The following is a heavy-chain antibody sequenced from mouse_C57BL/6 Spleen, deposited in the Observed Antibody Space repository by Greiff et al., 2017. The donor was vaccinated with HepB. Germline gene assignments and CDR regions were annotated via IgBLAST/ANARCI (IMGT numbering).Heavy chain of an antibody. CDR2: IDPENGDT. CDR3: TTLSYGNSYAMDY. Sequence: EVQLQQSGAELVRPGASVKLSCTASGFNIKDDYMHWVKQRPEQGLEWIGWIDPENGDTEYASKFQGKATITADTSSNTAYLQLSSLTSEDTAVYYCTTLSYGNSYAMDYWGQGTSVTVSS. D-gene: IGHD2-1*01. CDR1: GFNIKDDY. V-gene: IGHV14-4*01. J-gene: IGHJ4*01.